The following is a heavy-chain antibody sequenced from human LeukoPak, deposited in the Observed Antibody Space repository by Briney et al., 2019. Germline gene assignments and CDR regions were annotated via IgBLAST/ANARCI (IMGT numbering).Heavy chain of an antibody. J-gene: IGHJ6*02. D-gene: IGHD3-3*01. Sequence: GGSLRLSCEASGFTFSDYYMSWIRQAPGKGLEWVSYISGSSSYTNYADSVKGRFTISRDNAKNALYLQMNSLRAGDTAVYYCARPPSITNPYYGLDVWGQGTTVTVSS. V-gene: IGHV3-11*06. CDR2: ISGSSSYT. CDR3: ARPPSITNPYYGLDV. CDR1: GFTFSDYY.